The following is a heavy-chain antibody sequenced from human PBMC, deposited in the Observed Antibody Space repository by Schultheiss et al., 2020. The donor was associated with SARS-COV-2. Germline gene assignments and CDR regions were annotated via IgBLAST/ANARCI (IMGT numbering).Heavy chain of an antibody. D-gene: IGHD3-10*01. J-gene: IGHJ4*02. CDR3: AKVSYYYGSGDDY. Sequence: GGSLRLSCAASGFIFSKYAMHWVRQAPGKGLEWVAVISYDGSNKYYADSVKGRFTISRDNSKNTLYLQMNSLRAEDTAVYYCAKVSYYYGSGDDYWGQGTLVTVSS. V-gene: IGHV3-30*18. CDR2: ISYDGSNK. CDR1: GFIFSKYA.